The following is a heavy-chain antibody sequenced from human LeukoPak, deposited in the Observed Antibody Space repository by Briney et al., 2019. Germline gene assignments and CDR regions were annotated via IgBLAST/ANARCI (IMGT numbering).Heavy chain of an antibody. CDR2: INPNSGGT. J-gene: IGHJ4*02. CDR1: GYTFTGYY. Sequence: ASVKVSCKASGYTFTGYYMHWVRQAPGQGLEWMGWINPNSGGTNYAQKFQGRVTMTGDTSISTAYMGLSRLRSDDTAVYYCAGAEGFGNKRLDYWGQGTLVTVSS. V-gene: IGHV1-2*02. CDR3: AGAEGFGNKRLDY. D-gene: IGHD3-16*01.